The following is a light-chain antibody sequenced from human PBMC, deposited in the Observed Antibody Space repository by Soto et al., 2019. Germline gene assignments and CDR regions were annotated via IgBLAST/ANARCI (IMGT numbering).Light chain of an antibody. CDR2: GGY. J-gene: IGKJ5*01. CDR3: QYLNGAPTST. CDR1: QDVSDF. Sequence: DIQLTQSPSILSASVGDRVTLTCRASQDVSDFLAWYQHPPGKAPNLLIYGGYTLQSGVPSRFSGSGSGTEFSLTITGLQPEDFVTDYCQYLNGAPTSTFGQGTRLEIK. V-gene: IGKV1-9*01.